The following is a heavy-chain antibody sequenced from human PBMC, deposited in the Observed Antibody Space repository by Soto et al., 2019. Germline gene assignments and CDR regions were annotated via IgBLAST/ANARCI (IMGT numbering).Heavy chain of an antibody. CDR3: ASSLGATHGL. Sequence: VGSLRLSCEASGISFSAYWMSWVRQAPGKGMEWVANIKQDGSDQYYVDSVKDRFTISRDNIKNLLYLQMTSLRAEDTAVYYCASSLGATHGLWGQGALVTVSS. V-gene: IGHV3-7*03. CDR1: GISFSAYW. CDR2: IKQDGSDQ. J-gene: IGHJ4*02. D-gene: IGHD1-26*01.